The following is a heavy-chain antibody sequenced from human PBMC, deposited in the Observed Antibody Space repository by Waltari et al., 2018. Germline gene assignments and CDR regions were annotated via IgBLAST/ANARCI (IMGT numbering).Heavy chain of an antibody. J-gene: IGHJ6*02. CDR3: ARRSGSYYYYYYGMDV. CDR2: IIPIFGTA. D-gene: IGHD1-26*01. Sequence: QVQLVQSGAEVKKPGSSVKVSRKASGGTFSSYAISWVRQAPGQGLGWMVGIIPIFGTANYAKKFQGRVTITADESTSTAYMELSSLRSEDTAVYYCARRSGSYYYYYYGMDVWGQGTTVTVSS. CDR1: GGTFSSYA. V-gene: IGHV1-69*12.